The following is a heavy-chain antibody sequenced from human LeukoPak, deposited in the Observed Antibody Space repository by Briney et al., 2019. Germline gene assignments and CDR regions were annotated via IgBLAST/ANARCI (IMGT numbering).Heavy chain of an antibody. Sequence: PWETLSLTCTVSGGSISSYYWSWIRQPPGKGREWIGYIYYSGSTNYSPSRKSRVTISVKTSKNQFSLKLSSVTAADTAVYYCASYSYYYDSSGYFAYCGQGTLVTVSS. CDR3: ASYSYYYDSSGYFAY. V-gene: IGHV4-59*01. CDR2: IYYSGST. CDR1: GGSISSYY. J-gene: IGHJ4*02. D-gene: IGHD3-22*01.